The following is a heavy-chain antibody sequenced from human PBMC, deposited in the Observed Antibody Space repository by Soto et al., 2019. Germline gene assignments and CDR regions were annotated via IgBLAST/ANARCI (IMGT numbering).Heavy chain of an antibody. V-gene: IGHV4-34*01. D-gene: IGHD4-4*01. CDR3: ARAGQYYFDY. CDR2: INHSGST. CDR1: GGSFSGYY. Sequence: HVQLQQWGAGLLKPSETLSLTCAVYGGSFSGYYWSWIRQHPGKGLEWIGEINHSGSTNYNPSLKSRGTMSVDTSKNQFSLKLSSVTAADTAVYYCARAGQYYFDYWGQGTLVTVSS. J-gene: IGHJ4*02.